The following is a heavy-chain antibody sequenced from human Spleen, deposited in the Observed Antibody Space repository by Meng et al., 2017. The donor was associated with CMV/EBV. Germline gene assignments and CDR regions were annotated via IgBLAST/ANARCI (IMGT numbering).Heavy chain of an antibody. J-gene: IGHJ4*02. V-gene: IGHV3-48*04. CDR3: ARESLARGVLLGGIDH. CDR2: ISISGFTI. Sequence: GESLKISCAASGFTFSIYGMHWVRQAPGKGLEWIAFISISGFTIYYAESMKDRFTISRDNPKNSLFLQMNSLRAEDTAVYYCARESLARGVLLGGIDHWGPGTLVTVSS. D-gene: IGHD3-10*01. CDR1: GFTFSIYG.